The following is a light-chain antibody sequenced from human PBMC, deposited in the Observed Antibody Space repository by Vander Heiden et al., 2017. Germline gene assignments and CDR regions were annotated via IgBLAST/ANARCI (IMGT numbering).Light chain of an antibody. CDR1: RLGDKY. J-gene: IGLJ2*01. Sequence: SYALSQPPSVSVSPGQKATITCSGDRLGDKYVCWYMQRPGQSPVLVIYVDNKRPSGIPERFSASHSGNTATLTISETQAMDEADYFCQAWDTNAVFFGGGTRLTVL. V-gene: IGLV3-1*01. CDR2: VDN. CDR3: QAWDTNAVF.